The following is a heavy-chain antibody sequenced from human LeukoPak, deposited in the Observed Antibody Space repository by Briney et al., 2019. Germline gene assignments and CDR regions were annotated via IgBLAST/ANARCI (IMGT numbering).Heavy chain of an antibody. CDR3: ARDFEGGERYYYDSTPADY. D-gene: IGHD3-22*01. CDR2: IIPILGIA. V-gene: IGHV1-69*04. CDR1: GGTFSSYA. Sequence: ASVKVSCTASGGTFSSYAISWVRQAAGQGLEWMGGIIPILGIANYAQKFQGRVTITADKSTSTDYMELSSLRSEDTAVYYCARDFEGGERYYYDSTPADYWGQGTLVTVSS. J-gene: IGHJ4*02.